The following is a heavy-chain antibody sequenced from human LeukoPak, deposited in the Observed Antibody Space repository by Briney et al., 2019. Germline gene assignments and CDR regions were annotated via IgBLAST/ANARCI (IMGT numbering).Heavy chain of an antibody. D-gene: IGHD3-10*01. CDR1: GFTFSSYA. V-gene: IGHV3-64*01. CDR3: ARGGLLWFGELVV. J-gene: IGHJ6*02. Sequence: GSLRLSCAASGFTFSSYAMHWVRQAPGKGLEYVSVISSNGGSTYYATSVKGRFTTSRDNSKNTLYLQMGSLRAEDMAVYYCARGGLLWFGELVVWGQGTTVTVSS. CDR2: ISSNGGST.